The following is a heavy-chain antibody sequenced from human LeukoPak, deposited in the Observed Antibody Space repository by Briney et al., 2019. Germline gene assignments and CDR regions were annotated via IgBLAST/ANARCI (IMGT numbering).Heavy chain of an antibody. V-gene: IGHV4-4*07. J-gene: IGHJ3*02. Sequence: SETLSLTCTVSGGSISSYYWSWIGQPAGKGLEWIGRIYATGTTNYNPSLKSRVTMSVDTSQNQFSLKLNSVTAADTAVYYCARVTANYYDSHAFDIWGQGTMVTVSS. CDR2: IYATGTT. CDR1: GGSISSYY. CDR3: ARVTANYYDSHAFDI. D-gene: IGHD3-22*01.